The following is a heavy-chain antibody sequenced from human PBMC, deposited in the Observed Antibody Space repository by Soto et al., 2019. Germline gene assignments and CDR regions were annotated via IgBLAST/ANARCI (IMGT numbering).Heavy chain of an antibody. Sequence: SAPLSLTCGVSGYSITNGYFWALIRQAPGKVLEWIGTIYHSGITYYNPSLKSRVTMSVDTSTNQLSLKLRSVTAADTAVYYCASTRLRYFDWLGPHAFDIWGQGTMVTVSS. J-gene: IGHJ3*02. CDR3: ASTRLRYFDWLGPHAFDI. CDR2: IYHSGIT. V-gene: IGHV4-38-2*01. D-gene: IGHD3-9*01. CDR1: GYSITNGYF.